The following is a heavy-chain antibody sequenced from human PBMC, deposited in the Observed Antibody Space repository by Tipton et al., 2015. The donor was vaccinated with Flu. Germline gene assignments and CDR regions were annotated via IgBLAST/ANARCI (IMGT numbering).Heavy chain of an antibody. CDR1: GYTFTSYG. J-gene: IGHJ4*02. V-gene: IGHV1-18*04. CDR3: ARDILLGFGELLFNGQLYRFDY. Sequence: QVQLVQSGAEVKKPGASVKVSCKASGYTFTSYGISWVRQAPGQGLEWMGWISAYNGNTNYAQKLQGRVTMTTDTSTSTAYMELRSLRSDDTAVYYCARDILLGFGELLFNGQLYRFDYWGQGTLVTVSS. CDR2: ISAYNGNT. D-gene: IGHD3-10*01.